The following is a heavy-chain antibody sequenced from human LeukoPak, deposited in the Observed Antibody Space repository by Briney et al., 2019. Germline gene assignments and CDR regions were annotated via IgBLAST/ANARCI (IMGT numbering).Heavy chain of an antibody. CDR3: AKGHCTNGICWLD. CDR1: GFTVSSTY. D-gene: IGHD2-8*01. Sequence: GGSLRLSCAASGFTVSSTYMSWVRQAPGKGLEWVSIIYSAGSTYYADSVKGRFTISRDNSKNTLYLQMNSLRAEDTAVYYCAKGHCTNGICWLDWGQGTLVTVSS. CDR2: IYSAGST. J-gene: IGHJ4*02. V-gene: IGHV3-53*01.